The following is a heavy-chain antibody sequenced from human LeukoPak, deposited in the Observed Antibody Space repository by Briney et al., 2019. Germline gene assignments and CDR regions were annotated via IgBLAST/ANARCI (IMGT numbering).Heavy chain of an antibody. J-gene: IGHJ4*02. V-gene: IGHV4-59*12. CDR3: ARIFLGYSSGWYFDY. CDR2: IYYTGNS. Sequence: NPSETLSLTCSVSGGSISSYYWNWIRQPPGKGLEWIGYIYYTGNSNYNPSLKSRVTMSVDTSKNQFSLNLSSVTALDTAVYYCARIFLGYSSGWYFDYWGQGTLVTVSS. D-gene: IGHD6-19*01. CDR1: GGSISSYY.